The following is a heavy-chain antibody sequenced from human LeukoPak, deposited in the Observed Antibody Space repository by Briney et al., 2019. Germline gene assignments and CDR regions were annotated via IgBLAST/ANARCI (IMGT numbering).Heavy chain of an antibody. V-gene: IGHV4-34*01. Sequence: SETLSLTCAVYGGSFSGFSWSCIRQPPGKGLEWIGEINPSGGTNYTPSLKRRVTISLDTSKNQFSLRLTSVTAADSAMYYCTRWEKLTSALFWRNAMFDCWGQGTLVAVSS. J-gene: IGHJ4*02. CDR3: TRWEKLTSALFWRNAMFDC. CDR1: GGSFSGFS. CDR2: INPSGGT. D-gene: IGHD1-26*01.